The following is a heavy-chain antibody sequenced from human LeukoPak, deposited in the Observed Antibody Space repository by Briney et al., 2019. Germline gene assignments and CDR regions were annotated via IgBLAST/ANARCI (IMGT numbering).Heavy chain of an antibody. CDR1: GGSISSSSYY. J-gene: IGHJ4*02. CDR3: ARVNYYDSSGSLDY. D-gene: IGHD3-22*01. Sequence: SETLSLTCTVSGGSISSSSYYWGWIRQPPGKGLEWIGSIYYSGSTYYNSSLKSRVTISVDTSKNQFSLKLSSVTAADTAVYYCARVNYYDSSGSLDYWGQGTLVTVSS. CDR2: IYYSGST. V-gene: IGHV4-39*07.